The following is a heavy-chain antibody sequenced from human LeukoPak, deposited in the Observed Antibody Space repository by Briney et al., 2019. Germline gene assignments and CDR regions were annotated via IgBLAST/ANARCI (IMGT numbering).Heavy chain of an antibody. CDR3: AKEFNTRVDY. J-gene: IGHJ4*02. Sequence: PGGSLRLSCAASGFTFSSYGMHWVRQAPGKGLEWVAFIWYDGSNKYYADSVKGRFTISRDNSKNTLYLQMNSLRAEDTAVYYCAKEFNTRVDYWGQGTLVTVSS. CDR2: IWYDGSNK. V-gene: IGHV3-30*02. CDR1: GFTFSSYG.